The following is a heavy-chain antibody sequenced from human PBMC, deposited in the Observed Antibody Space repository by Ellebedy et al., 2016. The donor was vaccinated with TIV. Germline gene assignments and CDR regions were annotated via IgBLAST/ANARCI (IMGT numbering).Heavy chain of an antibody. CDR3: ARDRRSGSSDY. D-gene: IGHD1-26*01. CDR1: GFSLSDYY. J-gene: IGHJ4*02. V-gene: IGHV3-11*06. Sequence: PGESLRLSCAASGFSLSDYYMSWIRQAPGKGLEWLSYISSSSTYTNYADSVKGRFTISRDNAKNSLYLQMDSLRPEDTAVYYCARDRRSGSSDYWGQGILVTVSS. CDR2: ISSSSTYT.